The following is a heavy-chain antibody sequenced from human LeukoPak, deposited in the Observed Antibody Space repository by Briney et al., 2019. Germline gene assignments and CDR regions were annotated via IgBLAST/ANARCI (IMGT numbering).Heavy chain of an antibody. J-gene: IGHJ6*02. CDR3: AREIHNYSDFVNYYYYYGMDV. CDR2: ISHEGTEK. D-gene: IGHD4-11*01. V-gene: IGHV3-30*03. Sequence: GGSLRLSCAASGFTFSSSGMHWVRQAPGTGLEWVAFISHEGTEKYFADSVKGRFTISRDNSKNTLYLQMNSLRDEDTAVFYCAREIHNYSDFVNYYYYYGMDVWGQGTTVIVSS. CDR1: GFTFSSSG.